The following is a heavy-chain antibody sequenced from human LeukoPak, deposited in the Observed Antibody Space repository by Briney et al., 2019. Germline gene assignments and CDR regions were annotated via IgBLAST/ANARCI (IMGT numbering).Heavy chain of an antibody. Sequence: PSETLSLTCTVSGGSISSSSYYWGWIRQPPGKGLEWIGSIYYSGSTYYNPSLKSRVTMSVDTSKNQFSLKLSSVTAADTAVYYCASLKGPADYMDVWGKGTTVTVSS. CDR1: GGSISSSSYY. V-gene: IGHV4-39*07. J-gene: IGHJ6*03. CDR2: IYYSGST. CDR3: ASLKGPADYMDV.